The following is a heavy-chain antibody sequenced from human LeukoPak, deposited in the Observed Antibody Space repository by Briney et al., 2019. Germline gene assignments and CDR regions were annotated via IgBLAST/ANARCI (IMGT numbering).Heavy chain of an antibody. J-gene: IGHJ3*02. V-gene: IGHV3-21*01. Sequence: PGGSLRLSCAASGFTFSSYSMNWVRQAPGKGLEWVSSISSSSSYIYYADSVKGRFTTSRDNAKDSLYLQMNSLRAEDTAVYYCARVGPNDAFDIWGQGTMVTVSS. CDR2: ISSSSSYI. CDR1: GFTFSSYS. D-gene: IGHD1-26*01. CDR3: ARVGPNDAFDI.